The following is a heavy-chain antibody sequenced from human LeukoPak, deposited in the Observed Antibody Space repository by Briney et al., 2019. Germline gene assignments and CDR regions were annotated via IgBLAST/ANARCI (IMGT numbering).Heavy chain of an antibody. CDR2: SSWDSGII. Sequence: GGSLRLSCAASGFIFDDYAMHWVRQAPGKGLEWVSGSSWDSGIIGYADSVKGRFTIGRDNAKNSLYLQMDSLRPEDTALYYCVKDQTTVSLSGWFDPWGQGTLVTASS. D-gene: IGHD4-17*01. CDR1: GFIFDDYA. CDR3: VKDQTTVSLSGWFDP. V-gene: IGHV3-9*01. J-gene: IGHJ5*02.